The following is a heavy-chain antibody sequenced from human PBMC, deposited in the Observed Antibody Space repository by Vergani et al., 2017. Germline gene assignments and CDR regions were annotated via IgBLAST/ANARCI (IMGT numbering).Heavy chain of an antibody. V-gene: IGHV2-5*01. CDR3: AHRRFSFGVVIMTGDAFDI. CDR2: IYWNDDK. Sequence: QITLKESGPTLVKPTQTLTLTCTFSGFSLSTSGVGVGWIRQPPGKALEWLALIYWNDDKRYSPSLKSRLTITKDTSKNQVVLTMTNMDSVDTATYYCAHRRFSFGVVIMTGDAFDIRGQGTMVTVSS. CDR1: GFSLSTSGVG. J-gene: IGHJ3*02. D-gene: IGHD3-3*01.